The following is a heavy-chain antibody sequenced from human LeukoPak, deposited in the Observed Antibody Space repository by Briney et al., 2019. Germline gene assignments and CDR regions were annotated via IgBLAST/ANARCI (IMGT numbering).Heavy chain of an antibody. CDR3: AREGGFYRPLDY. V-gene: IGHV4-34*01. J-gene: IGHJ4*02. CDR1: GGSSSGYY. D-gene: IGHD3-3*01. CDR2: VHLDGRT. Sequence: SETLSLTCAVYGGSSSGYYWSWIRQPPGKGLEWIGEVHLDGRTNYNPSLKSRLTMSVDLSENHVSLKLTSVTAADTAVYCCAREGGFYRPLDYSGQGTLVTVSS.